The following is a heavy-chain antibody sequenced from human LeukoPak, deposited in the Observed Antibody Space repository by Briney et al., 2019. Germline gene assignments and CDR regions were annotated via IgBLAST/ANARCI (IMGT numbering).Heavy chain of an antibody. CDR1: GGSISSGSYY. V-gene: IGHV4-39*01. D-gene: IGHD3-22*01. J-gene: IGHJ3*02. Sequence: PSETLSLTCTLSGGSISSGSYYWGWVRQPPGKGLEWIGSIYYSGSTYYNPSLKSRVTISVDTSKNQFSLKLSSVTAADTAVYYCVRPTKSSYDSSGYSGNDAFDIWGEGTMVTVSS. CDR2: IYYSGST. CDR3: VRPTKSSYDSSGYSGNDAFDI.